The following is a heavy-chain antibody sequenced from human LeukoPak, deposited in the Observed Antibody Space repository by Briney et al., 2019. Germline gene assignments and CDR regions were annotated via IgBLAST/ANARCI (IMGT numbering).Heavy chain of an antibody. D-gene: IGHD3-22*01. J-gene: IGHJ4*02. V-gene: IGHV1-18*01. Sequence: ASVKVSCKASGYTFTSYGISWVRQAPGQGLEWMGWISAYNGNTNYAQKLQGRVTMTTDTSTSTAYMELRSLRSDDTAVYYCATLPPYYYDSSPSGDHNYWGQGTLVTVSS. CDR2: ISAYNGNT. CDR1: GYTFTSYG. CDR3: ATLPPYYYDSSPSGDHNY.